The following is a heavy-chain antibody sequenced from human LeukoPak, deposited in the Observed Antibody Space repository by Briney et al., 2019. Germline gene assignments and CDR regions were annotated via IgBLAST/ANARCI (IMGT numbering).Heavy chain of an antibody. D-gene: IGHD6-25*01. J-gene: IGHJ3*01. CDR2: ITDDGRKT. CDR1: GFILSSYS. CDR3: ARNEAA. Sequence: TGRSLRLSCAASGFILSSYSMNWVRQAPGKGLEWVACITDDGRKTYHADSVKGRFTISRDDSKNTIYLQMSSLTPEDTAVYYYARNEAAWGQGTMVTVSS. V-gene: IGHV3-30*04.